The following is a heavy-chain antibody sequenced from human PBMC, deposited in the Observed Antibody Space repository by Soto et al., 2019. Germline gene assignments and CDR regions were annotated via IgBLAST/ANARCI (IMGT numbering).Heavy chain of an antibody. CDR3: ARLGPYGSESYSFRYNWFDP. CDR2: IYSGGGS. Sequence: SLRLSCTTSGFTVSSSHMTWVRQAPGKGLEWVSVIYSGGGSYYAVSVQGRFTISRDNSKNTVYLQMNSLRGEDTAMYYCARLGPYGSESYSFRYNWFDPWGQGTLVTVSS. D-gene: IGHD3-10*01. CDR1: GFTVSSSH. V-gene: IGHV3-53*01. J-gene: IGHJ5*02.